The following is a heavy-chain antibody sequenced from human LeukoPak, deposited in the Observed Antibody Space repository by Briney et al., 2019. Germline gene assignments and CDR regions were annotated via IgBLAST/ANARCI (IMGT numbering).Heavy chain of an antibody. D-gene: IGHD2-2*01. CDR1: GFTLADLS. V-gene: IGHV1-24*01. CDR3: ATGVFCATTTCPGYQHYYYFMDV. Sequence: ASVKVSCKVSGFTLADLSMHWVRQAPGKGLEWVGGFDRKNGDTIYAQRFRGRVTLTEDTSTGTAYMDLSSLSADDTAVYYCATGVFCATTTCPGYQHYYYFMDVWGKGTMVTVSS. CDR2: FDRKNGDT. J-gene: IGHJ6*03.